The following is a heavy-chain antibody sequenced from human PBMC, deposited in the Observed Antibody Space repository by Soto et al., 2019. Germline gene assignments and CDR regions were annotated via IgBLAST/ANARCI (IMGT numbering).Heavy chain of an antibody. Sequence: EVQLVESGGGLIQPGGSLRLSCAASGFTFSSYWMHWVRQAPGKGLVWVSEIDSDGSRTNYADSVKGRFTISRDNAKNTLYLQMNSLRAEDTAVYYCARSVVSSTRFDPWGQGTLVTVSS. J-gene: IGHJ5*02. D-gene: IGHD6-13*01. V-gene: IGHV3-74*01. CDR3: ARSVVSSTRFDP. CDR2: IDSDGSRT. CDR1: GFTFSSYW.